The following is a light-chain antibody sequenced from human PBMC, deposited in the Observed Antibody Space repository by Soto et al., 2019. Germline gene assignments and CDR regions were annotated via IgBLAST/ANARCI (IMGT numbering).Light chain of an antibody. J-gene: IGKJ1*01. CDR2: DAS. V-gene: IGKV1-5*01. CDR1: QSISDR. Sequence: DIQMTQSPATRASSVGGRVTSTCGASQSISDRLAWYQRKPGKAPKLLIFDASSLQSGVPSRFSGSGSGTEFTLTISSLQPEDFATYYCLQHNSYPLTFGQGTKVDI. CDR3: LQHNSYPLT.